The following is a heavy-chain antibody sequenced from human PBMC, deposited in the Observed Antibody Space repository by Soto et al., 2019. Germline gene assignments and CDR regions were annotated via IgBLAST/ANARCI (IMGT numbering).Heavy chain of an antibody. Sequence: QVQLQESGPGLVKPSETLSLTCTVSGGSISSYYWSWIRQPPGKGLEWIGYIYYSGSTNYNPSLKSRVTISVDTSKIQFSLKLSSVTAADTAVYYCARVFPLRGYDILTGYVFDYWGQGTLVTVSS. CDR3: ARVFPLRGYDILTGYVFDY. CDR2: IYYSGST. V-gene: IGHV4-59*01. CDR1: GGSISSYY. J-gene: IGHJ4*02. D-gene: IGHD3-9*01.